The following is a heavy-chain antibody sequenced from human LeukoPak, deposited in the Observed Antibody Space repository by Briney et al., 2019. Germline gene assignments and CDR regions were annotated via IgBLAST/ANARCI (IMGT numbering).Heavy chain of an antibody. V-gene: IGHV4-59*01. J-gene: IGHJ5*02. D-gene: IGHD2-15*01. CDR1: GGSISSYY. CDR3: AREPLYCSGGSCYRMFDP. Sequence: SETLSLTCTVSGGSISSYYWSWIRQPPGKGLEWIGYIYYTGSTNYNPSLKSRVTISVDTSKNQFSLKLSSVTAADTAVYYCAREPLYCSGGSCYRMFDPWGQGTLVTVPS. CDR2: IYYTGST.